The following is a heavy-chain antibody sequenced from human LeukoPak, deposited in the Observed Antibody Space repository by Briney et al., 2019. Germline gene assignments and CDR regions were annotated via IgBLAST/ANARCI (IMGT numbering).Heavy chain of an antibody. J-gene: IGHJ4*02. D-gene: IGHD3-3*01. CDR2: ISWNSGSI. V-gene: IGHV3-9*01. CDR1: GFTFDDYA. CDR3: ARGIQPSGAYYDFWSGFPAGWIDY. Sequence: QTGGSLRLSCAASGFTFDDYAMHWVRQAPGKGLEWVSGISWNSGSIGYADSVKGRFTISRDNAKNSLYPQMNSLRAEDTAVYYCARGIQPSGAYYDFWSGFPAGWIDYWGQGTLVTVSS.